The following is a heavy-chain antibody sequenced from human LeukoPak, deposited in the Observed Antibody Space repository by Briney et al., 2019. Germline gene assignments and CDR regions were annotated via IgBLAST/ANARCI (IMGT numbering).Heavy chain of an antibody. V-gene: IGHV3-48*01. D-gene: IGHD7-27*01. CDR2: ISSSSSTI. J-gene: IGHJ6*02. CDR3: ARALGGMDV. CDR1: GFTXXSNY. Sequence: GSLRLSXAASGFTXXSNYMSWVRQAPGKGLEWVSYISSSSSTIYYADSVKGRFTISRDNAKNSLYLQMNSLRAEDTAVYYCARALGGMDVWGQGTTVTVSS.